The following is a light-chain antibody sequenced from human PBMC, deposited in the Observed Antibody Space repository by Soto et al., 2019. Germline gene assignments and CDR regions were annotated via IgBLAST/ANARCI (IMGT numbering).Light chain of an antibody. CDR2: EVS. Sequence: QSALTQPASVSGSPGQSITISCTGTRSDVGGYNYVSWYQQHPGKAPKLIIYEVSNRPSGVSNRFSGSKSGNTASLTISGLQAEDEAVYYCSSYTSRSTRVFGGGTKLTVL. CDR3: SSYTSRSTRV. V-gene: IGLV2-14*01. CDR1: RSDVGGYNY. J-gene: IGLJ3*02.